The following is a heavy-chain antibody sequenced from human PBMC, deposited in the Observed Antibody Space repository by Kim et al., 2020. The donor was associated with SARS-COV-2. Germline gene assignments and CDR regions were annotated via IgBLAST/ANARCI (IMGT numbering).Heavy chain of an antibody. V-gene: IGHV1-2*02. CDR2: INPNSGGT. CDR3: ARDPTVTTRIGYMDV. CDR1: GYTFTGYY. Sequence: ASVKVSCKASGYTFTGYYMHWVRQAPGQGLEWMGWINPNSGGTNYAQKFQGRVTMTRDTSISTAYMELSRLRSDDTAVYYCARDPTVTTRIGYMDVWGQGTTVTVSS. D-gene: IGHD4-4*01. J-gene: IGHJ6*02.